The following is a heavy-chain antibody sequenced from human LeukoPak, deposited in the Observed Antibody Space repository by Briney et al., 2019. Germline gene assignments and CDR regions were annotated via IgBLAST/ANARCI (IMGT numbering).Heavy chain of an antibody. V-gene: IGHV3-20*04. J-gene: IGHJ6*03. CDR2: INWNGGST. CDR1: GFTFSSYA. D-gene: IGHD6-13*01. Sequence: GGSLRLSCAASGFTFSSYAMSWVRQAPGKGLEWVSGINWNGGSTGYADSVKGRFTISRDNAKNSLYLQMNSLRAEDTALYYCARDQRVIAAAGTNYYYYMDVWGKGTTVTVSS. CDR3: ARDQRVIAAAGTNYYYYMDV.